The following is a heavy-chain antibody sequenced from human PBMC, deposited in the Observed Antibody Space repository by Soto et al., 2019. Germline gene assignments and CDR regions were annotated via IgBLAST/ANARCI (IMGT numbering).Heavy chain of an antibody. CDR1: GFTFSDYY. CDR3: SRDLSSSWYMARSWFDP. V-gene: IGHV3-11*06. J-gene: IGHJ5*02. CDR2: ISSSSSYT. Sequence: PGGSLRLSCAASGFTFSDYYMSWIRQAPGKGLEWVSYISSSSSYTNYADSVKGRFTISRDNAKNSLYLQMNSLRAEDTAVYYCSRDLSSSWYMARSWFDPWGQGTLVTVS. D-gene: IGHD6-13*01.